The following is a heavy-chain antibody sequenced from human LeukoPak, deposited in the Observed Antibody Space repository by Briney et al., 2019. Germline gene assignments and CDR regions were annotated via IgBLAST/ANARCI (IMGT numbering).Heavy chain of an antibody. D-gene: IGHD3-10*01. CDR1: GYTFTSYD. J-gene: IGHJ6*03. V-gene: IGHV1-69*13. CDR2: IIPIFGTA. Sequence: GASVKVSCKASGYTFTSYDISWVRQAPGQGLEWMGGIIPIFGTANYAQKFQGRVTITADESTSTAYMELSSLRSEDTAVYYCASVLWLGELESYYYYMDVWGKGTTVTISS. CDR3: ASVLWLGELESYYYYMDV.